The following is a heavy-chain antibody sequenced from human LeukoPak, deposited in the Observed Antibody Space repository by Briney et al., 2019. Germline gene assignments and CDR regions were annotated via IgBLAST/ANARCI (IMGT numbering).Heavy chain of an antibody. Sequence: GGSLRLSCAASGFTFSSYSMNWLRQAPGKGLEWVSSISSSSSYIYYADPVKGRFTISRDNAKSSLYLQMNSLRAEDTAVYYCARDGSVSTYYWFDPWGQGTLVTVSS. D-gene: IGHD2/OR15-2a*01. CDR2: ISSSSSYI. CDR3: ARDGSVSTYYWFDP. J-gene: IGHJ5*02. CDR1: GFTFSSYS. V-gene: IGHV3-21*01.